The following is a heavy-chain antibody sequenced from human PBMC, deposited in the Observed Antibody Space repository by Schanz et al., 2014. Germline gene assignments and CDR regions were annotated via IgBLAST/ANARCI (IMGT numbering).Heavy chain of an antibody. CDR2: IYTDGST. Sequence: EVQLVESGGGLVQPGGSLRLSCAASGFTVSKNYMSWVRQAPGKGLEWVSIIYTDGSTYYADSVKGRFIISRDNSKNTLYLQVNSLRAEDTAVYYCAKHVRSLTGNDYWGQGTLVTVSS. CDR3: AKHVRSLTGNDY. J-gene: IGHJ4*02. D-gene: IGHD3-9*01. CDR1: GFTVSKNY. V-gene: IGHV3-66*04.